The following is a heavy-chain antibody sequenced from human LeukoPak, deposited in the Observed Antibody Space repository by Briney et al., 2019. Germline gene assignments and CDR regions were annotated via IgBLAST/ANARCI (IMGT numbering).Heavy chain of an antibody. CDR1: GFIFNNHW. CDR2: INEAGSEK. CDR3: ARYNMDV. V-gene: IGHV3-7*01. D-gene: IGHD1-14*01. Sequence: GGSLRLSCAASGFIFNNHWMIWVRQAPGKGLEWVANINEAGSEKYYLDSVKGRFTVSRDNAENSLYLQMNSLRVEDTGVYYCARYNMDVWGQGTTVTVSS. J-gene: IGHJ6*02.